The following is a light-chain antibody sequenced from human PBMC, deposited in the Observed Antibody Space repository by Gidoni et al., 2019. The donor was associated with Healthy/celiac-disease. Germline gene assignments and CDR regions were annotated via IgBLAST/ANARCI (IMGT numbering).Light chain of an antibody. Sequence: QSALTQPASVSGSPGQSIPISCTGTSSDVGGYNDVSWYQQHPGKAPKLMIYEVSNRPSGVSNRFSGSKSGNTASLTISGLQAEDEADYYCSSYTSSSTLFGGGTKLTVL. J-gene: IGLJ2*01. V-gene: IGLV2-14*01. CDR1: SSDVGGYND. CDR3: SSYTSSSTL. CDR2: EVS.